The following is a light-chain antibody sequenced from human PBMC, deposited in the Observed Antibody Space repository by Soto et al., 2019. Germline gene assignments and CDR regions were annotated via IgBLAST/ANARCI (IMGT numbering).Light chain of an antibody. Sequence: DIVLTQSPGTLSLSPGERATLSCRASQSVSGSRLAWYQQKPGQAPRLLIYGASNRATGIPDRFSGGGSGTDFTLTISRLAPEDFALYYCQHYDTSPITFGQGTRLEIK. CDR1: QSVSGSR. CDR3: QHYDTSPIT. J-gene: IGKJ5*01. CDR2: GAS. V-gene: IGKV3-20*01.